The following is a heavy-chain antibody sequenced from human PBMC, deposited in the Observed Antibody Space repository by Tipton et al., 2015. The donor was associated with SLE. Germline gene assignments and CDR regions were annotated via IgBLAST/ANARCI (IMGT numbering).Heavy chain of an antibody. D-gene: IGHD3-10*01. V-gene: IGHV4-34*01. CDR3: ARRRGSGRSFDY. Sequence: LRLSCKASGFTFGDYAMSWVRQAPGKGLEWVGEINHGGSTNYNPSLKSRVTISVDTSKNHFSLKLSSVTAADTAVYYCARRRGSGRSFDYWGQGTLVTVSS. CDR1: GFTFGDYA. CDR2: INHGGST. J-gene: IGHJ4*02.